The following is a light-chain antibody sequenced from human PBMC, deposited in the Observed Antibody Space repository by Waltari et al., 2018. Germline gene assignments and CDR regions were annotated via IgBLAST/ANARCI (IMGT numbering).Light chain of an antibody. Sequence: DIQMTQSPSSLSASVGDRVTITCRASQSISSYLNWYQQKPGKAPNLLIYAASSLQSGVPSRFSGSGSGTDFTLTISSLQPEEFATYYCQQSYGTPPTFGQGTKVEIK. CDR1: QSISSY. CDR2: AAS. CDR3: QQSYGTPPT. V-gene: IGKV1-39*01. J-gene: IGKJ1*01.